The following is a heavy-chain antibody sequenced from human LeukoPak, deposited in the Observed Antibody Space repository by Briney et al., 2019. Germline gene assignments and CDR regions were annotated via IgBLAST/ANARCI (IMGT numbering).Heavy chain of an antibody. J-gene: IGHJ5*02. CDR3: AGIAAAVRRFDP. Sequence: SETLSLTCTVSGGSISSYYWSWIRQPPGKGLEWIGYIYYSGSTYYNPSLKSRVTISVDTSKNQFSLKLSSVTAADTAVYYCAGIAAAVRRFDPWGQGTLVTVSS. CDR1: GGSISSYY. D-gene: IGHD6-13*01. CDR2: IYYSGST. V-gene: IGHV4-59*06.